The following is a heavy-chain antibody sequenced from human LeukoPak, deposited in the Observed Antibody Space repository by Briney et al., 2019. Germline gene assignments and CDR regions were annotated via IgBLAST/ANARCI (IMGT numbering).Heavy chain of an antibody. CDR1: GGSISSSSYY. CDR2: INHSGST. J-gene: IGHJ4*02. D-gene: IGHD3-10*01. CDR3: ARGSAYMVRGAKVDY. Sequence: SETLSLTCTVSGGSISSSSYYWGWIRQPPGKGLEWIGEINHSGSTNYNPSLKSRVTISVDTSKNQFSLKLSSVTAADTAVYYCARGSAYMVRGAKVDYWGQGTLVTVSS. V-gene: IGHV4-39*07.